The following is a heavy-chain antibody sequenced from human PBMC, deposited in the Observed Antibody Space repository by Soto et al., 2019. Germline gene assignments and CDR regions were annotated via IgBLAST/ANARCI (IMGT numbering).Heavy chain of an antibody. CDR1: GGSFSGYY. V-gene: IGHV4-34*01. CDR3: GRGGWIGVVFWSGYYMGGKASPP. Sequence: QVQLQQWGAGLLKPSETLSLTCAVYGGSFSGYYWSWIRQPPGKGLEWIGEINHSGSTNYNPSLKSRVTISVDTSKTQSPLKLSSGPAADRVVYYWGRGGWIGVVFWSGYYMGGKASPPGGQEPLAPVPS. CDR2: INHSGST. D-gene: IGHD3-3*01. J-gene: IGHJ5*02.